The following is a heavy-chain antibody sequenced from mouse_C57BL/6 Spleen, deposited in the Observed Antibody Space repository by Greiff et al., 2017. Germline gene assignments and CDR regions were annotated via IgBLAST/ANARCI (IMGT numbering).Heavy chain of an antibody. CDR2: ISSGSSTI. J-gene: IGHJ4*01. CDR1: GFTFSDYG. CDR3: AGITTVPG. D-gene: IGHD1-1*01. V-gene: IGHV5-17*01. Sequence: EVKLVESGGGLVKPGGSLKLSCAASGFTFSDYGMHWVRQAPEKGLEWVAYISSGSSTIYYAGTVKGVFTISKDNAKNTLFLQMTSLRSEATAMDYCAGITTVPGWGQGTSVTVSS.